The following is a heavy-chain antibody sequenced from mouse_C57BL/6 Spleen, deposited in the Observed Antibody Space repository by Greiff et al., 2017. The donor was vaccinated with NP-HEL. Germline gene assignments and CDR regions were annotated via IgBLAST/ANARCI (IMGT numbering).Heavy chain of an antibody. V-gene: IGHV1-19*01. Sequence: EVQLQQSGPVLVKPGASVKMSCKASGYTFTDYYMNWVKQSHGKSLEWIGVINPYNGGTSYNQKFKGKATLTVDKSSSTAYMELNSLTSEDSAVYYCARGRITTVAEGYFDVWGTGTTVTVSS. CDR1: GYTFTDYY. CDR2: INPYNGGT. D-gene: IGHD1-1*01. CDR3: ARGRITTVAEGYFDV. J-gene: IGHJ1*03.